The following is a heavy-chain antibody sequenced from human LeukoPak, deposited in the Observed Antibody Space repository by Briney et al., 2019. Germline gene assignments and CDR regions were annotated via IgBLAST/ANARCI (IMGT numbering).Heavy chain of an antibody. CDR1: GFTFSNYG. CDR3: ARDHGDPYYFDY. D-gene: IGHD4-17*01. CDR2: IWYDGSNK. J-gene: IGHJ4*02. V-gene: IGHV3-33*01. Sequence: GGSLRLSCAASGFTFSNYGMHWVRQAPGKGLEWVAVIWYDGSNKYYADSVKGRFTISRDNSKNTLYLQMNSLRAEDTAVYYCARDHGDPYYFDYWGQGTLVTVSS.